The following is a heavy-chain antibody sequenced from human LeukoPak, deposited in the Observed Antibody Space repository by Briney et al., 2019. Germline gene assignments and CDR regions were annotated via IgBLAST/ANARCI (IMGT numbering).Heavy chain of an antibody. Sequence: SETLSLTCSVSGGSIRSSPYYWGWIRQSPGKGLKWLGTIHYSGSTDYNPSLKSRVTISVDTSKNQFSLNLKSVTAADTAVYYCARDRGKYGSGSGFDYWGQGNLVTVSS. CDR1: GGSIRSSPYY. J-gene: IGHJ4*02. D-gene: IGHD3-10*01. V-gene: IGHV4-39*07. CDR3: ARDRGKYGSGSGFDY. CDR2: IHYSGST.